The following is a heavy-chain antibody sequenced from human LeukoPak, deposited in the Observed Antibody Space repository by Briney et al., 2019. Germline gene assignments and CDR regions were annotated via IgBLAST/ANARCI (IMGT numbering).Heavy chain of an antibody. Sequence: GASVKVSCKASGYTFTGYYMHWVRQAPGQGLEWMGGIIPIFGTANYAQKFQGRVTITTDESTSTAYMELSSLRSEDTAVYYCARGRITMIVVADYFDYWGQGTLVTVSS. V-gene: IGHV1-69*05. J-gene: IGHJ4*02. CDR2: IIPIFGTA. CDR1: GYTFTGYY. D-gene: IGHD3-22*01. CDR3: ARGRITMIVVADYFDY.